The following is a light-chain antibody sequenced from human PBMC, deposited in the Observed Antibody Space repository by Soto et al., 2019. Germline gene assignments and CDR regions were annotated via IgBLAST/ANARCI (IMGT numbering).Light chain of an antibody. CDR3: QQYNNWPPIT. V-gene: IGKV3-11*01. CDR2: DAS. J-gene: IGKJ5*01. CDR1: QSVSRY. Sequence: EIALTQSPATLSLSPGERATLSCRASQSVSRYLAWYQQKPGQAPRLLIYDASNRATGIPARFSGSGSGTEFTLTISSLQSEDFAVYYCQQYNNWPPITFGQGTRLEI.